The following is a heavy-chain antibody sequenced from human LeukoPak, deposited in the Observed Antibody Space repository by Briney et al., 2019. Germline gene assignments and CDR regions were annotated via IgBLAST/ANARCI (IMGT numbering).Heavy chain of an antibody. D-gene: IGHD3-22*01. CDR3: ARHQASLYYYDSSDDFDY. CDR2: VYYSGST. CDR1: GGSVSSAGYY. V-gene: IGHV4-61*08. Sequence: SETLSLTCTVSGGSVSSAGYYWSWIRQPPGKGLEWIGYVYYSGSTNYNPSLKSRVTISIDTSKNQFSLKLSSVTAADTAVYYCARHQASLYYYDSSDDFDYWGQGTLVTVSS. J-gene: IGHJ4*02.